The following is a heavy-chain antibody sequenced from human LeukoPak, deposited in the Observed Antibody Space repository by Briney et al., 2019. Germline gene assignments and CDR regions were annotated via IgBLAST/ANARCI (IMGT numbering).Heavy chain of an antibody. J-gene: IGHJ3*02. CDR3: ARDFQYYDFWSGNALSGDAFDI. Sequence: SETLSLTCAVYGESFSGYYLSWIRQPQGKGLTWIGEINHSGSINYNPSLKSRVTMSVDTSKNQFSLKLSSVTAADTAVYYCARDFQYYDFWSGNALSGDAFDIWGQGTMVTVSS. D-gene: IGHD3-3*01. CDR2: INHSGSI. CDR1: GESFSGYY. V-gene: IGHV4-34*01.